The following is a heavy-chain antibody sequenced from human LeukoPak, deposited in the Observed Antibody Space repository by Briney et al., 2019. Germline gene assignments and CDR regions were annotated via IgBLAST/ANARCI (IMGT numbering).Heavy chain of an antibody. CDR1: GSTFSSYG. CDR2: IWYDGSNK. Sequence: GRSLRLSCAASGSTFSSYGMHWVRQAPGKGLEWVAVIWYDGSNKYYADSVKGRFTISRDNSKNTLYLQMNSLRAEDTAVYYCARDLYCSSTSCYTWNYYYGMDVWGQGTTVTVS. CDR3: ARDLYCSSTSCYTWNYYYGMDV. D-gene: IGHD2-2*02. V-gene: IGHV3-33*01. J-gene: IGHJ6*02.